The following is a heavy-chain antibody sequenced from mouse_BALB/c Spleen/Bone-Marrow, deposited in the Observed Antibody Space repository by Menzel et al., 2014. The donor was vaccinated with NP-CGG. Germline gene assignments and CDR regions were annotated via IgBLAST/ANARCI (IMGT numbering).Heavy chain of an antibody. Sequence: EVMLVESGGDLVKPGGSLKLSCAASGFTFGSYGMSWVRQTPDKRLEWVATISSGGSYTYYPDSVKGRFTISRDNAKNTLYLQMSSLKSEDTAMYYCARSEGGRRGLFDYWGQGTTLTVSS. CDR1: GFTFGSYG. V-gene: IGHV5-6*01. CDR3: ARSEGGRRGLFDY. J-gene: IGHJ2*01. CDR2: ISSGGSYT.